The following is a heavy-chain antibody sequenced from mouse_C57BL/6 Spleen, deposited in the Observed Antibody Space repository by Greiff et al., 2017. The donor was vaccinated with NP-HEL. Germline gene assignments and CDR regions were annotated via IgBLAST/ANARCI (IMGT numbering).Heavy chain of an antibody. D-gene: IGHD4-1*01. CDR1: GYAFTNYL. CDR2: INPGSGGT. CDR3: ARRTGGAMDY. J-gene: IGHJ4*01. V-gene: IGHV1-54*01. Sequence: QVQLQQSGAELVRPGTSVKVSCKASGYAFTNYLIEWVKQRPGQGLEWIGVINPGSGGTNYNEKFKGKATLTADKSSSTAYMQLSSLTSEDSAVYFCARRTGGAMDYWGQGTSVTVSS.